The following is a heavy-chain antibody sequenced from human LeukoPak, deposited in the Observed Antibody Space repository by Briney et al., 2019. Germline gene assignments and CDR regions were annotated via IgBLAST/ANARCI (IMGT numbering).Heavy chain of an antibody. Sequence: TPSETLSLTCTVSGSSVSTINSYWVWIAQPPGKGLEWIGNVYYSGRANYSPSLKSRVTMSVDTSKNRFSLKMTSVTAADTAVYFCARLRKGRYSDYFFEYWGQGTLVTVSS. CDR1: GSSVSTINSY. CDR2: VYYSGRA. D-gene: IGHD3-9*01. V-gene: IGHV4-39*02. CDR3: ARLRKGRYSDYFFEY. J-gene: IGHJ4*02.